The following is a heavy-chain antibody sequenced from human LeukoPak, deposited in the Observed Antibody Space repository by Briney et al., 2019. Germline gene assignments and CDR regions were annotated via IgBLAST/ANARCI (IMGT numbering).Heavy chain of an antibody. CDR3: ARGNIVATISTLYNWFDP. V-gene: IGHV4-61*02. J-gene: IGHJ5*02. Sequence: SETLSLTCTVSGGSISSGSYYWSWIRQPAGKGLEWIGRIYTSGSTNYNPSLKSRVTISVDMSKNQFSLNVYSVTAADTAVYYCARGNIVATISTLYNWFDPWGQGTLVTVSS. CDR1: GGSISSGSYY. D-gene: IGHD5-12*01. CDR2: IYTSGST.